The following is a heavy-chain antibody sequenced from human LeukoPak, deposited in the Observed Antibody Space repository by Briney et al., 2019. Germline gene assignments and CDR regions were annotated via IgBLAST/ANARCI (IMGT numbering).Heavy chain of an antibody. CDR3: AKTYRDYFDS. D-gene: IGHD5-18*01. Sequence: GGSLRLSCVGSGFTFNSYAMNWVRQAPGKGLQWVSTISAGGASTFYADSVKGRFTISRDNSKNTVSLQVNSLRVEDTAIYYCAKTYRDYFDSWGLGTLVTVSS. V-gene: IGHV3-23*01. J-gene: IGHJ4*02. CDR2: ISAGGAST. CDR1: GFTFNSYA.